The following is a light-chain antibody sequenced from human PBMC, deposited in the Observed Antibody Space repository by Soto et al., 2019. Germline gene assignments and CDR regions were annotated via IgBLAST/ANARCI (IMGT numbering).Light chain of an antibody. J-gene: IGKJ2*02. V-gene: IGKV1-5*03. CDR1: QSINNW. Sequence: DTPMTQSPSTLSASVGDRVTITCRASQSINNWLAWYQQKPGKAPKLLIYQASNLETGVPSRFSGSASGTDFTLTIRRLQPDDLPPYYCHHYNGYSGTFGQVTKLELK. CDR2: QAS. CDR3: HHYNGYSGT.